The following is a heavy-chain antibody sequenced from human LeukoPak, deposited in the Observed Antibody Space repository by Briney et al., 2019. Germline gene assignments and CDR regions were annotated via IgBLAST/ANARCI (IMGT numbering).Heavy chain of an antibody. J-gene: IGHJ5*02. Sequence: ASVNVSCKASGYTFTSYGISGVRQAPGQGLEWMGWISAYNGNTNYAQKLQGRVTMTTDTSTSTAYMELRSLRSDDTAVYYCARGLGSGWFNGWFDPWGQGTLVTVSS. CDR3: ARGLGSGWFNGWFDP. CDR1: GYTFTSYG. CDR2: ISAYNGNT. V-gene: IGHV1-18*01. D-gene: IGHD6-19*01.